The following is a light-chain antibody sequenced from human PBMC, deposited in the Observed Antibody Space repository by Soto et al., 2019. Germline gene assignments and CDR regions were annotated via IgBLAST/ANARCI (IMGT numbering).Light chain of an antibody. CDR1: QSVSSY. CDR3: QQRSNWPPVT. V-gene: IGKV3-11*01. J-gene: IGKJ4*01. CDR2: DAS. Sequence: EIVSTQSPATLSLSPGERATLSCRASQSVSSYLAWYQQKPGQAPRLLIYDASNRATGIPARFSVSGSGTDFTLTICSLAPEDFAIYYCQQRSNWPPVTFGGGTKVEIK.